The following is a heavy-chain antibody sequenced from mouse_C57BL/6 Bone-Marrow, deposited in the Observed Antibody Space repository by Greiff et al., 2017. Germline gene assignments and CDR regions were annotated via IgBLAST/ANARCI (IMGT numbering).Heavy chain of an antibody. CDR1: GFTFSSYA. D-gene: IGHD1-1*01. J-gene: IGHJ1*03. CDR3: ARDGYYGSRDFDV. V-gene: IGHV5-4*01. CDR2: ISDGGSYT. Sequence: EVKLVESGEGLVKPGGSLKLSCAASGFTFSSYAMSWVRQTPEKRLEWVATISDGGSYTYYPDNVKGRFTISRDNAKNNLYLQMSHLKSEDTAMYYGARDGYYGSRDFDVWGTGTTVTVSS.